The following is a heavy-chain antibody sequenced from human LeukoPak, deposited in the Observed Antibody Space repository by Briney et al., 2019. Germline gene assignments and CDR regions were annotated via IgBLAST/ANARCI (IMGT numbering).Heavy chain of an antibody. D-gene: IGHD2-15*01. CDR3: ARGPHIVVVVAATPVYFDY. Sequence: GGSLRLSCAASGFTFSSYSMNWVRQALGKGLEWVSSISSSSSYIYYADSVKGRFTISRDNAKNSLYLQMNSLRAEDTAVYYCARGPHIVVVVAATPVYFDYWGQGTLVTVSS. V-gene: IGHV3-21*01. CDR2: ISSSSSYI. J-gene: IGHJ4*02. CDR1: GFTFSSYS.